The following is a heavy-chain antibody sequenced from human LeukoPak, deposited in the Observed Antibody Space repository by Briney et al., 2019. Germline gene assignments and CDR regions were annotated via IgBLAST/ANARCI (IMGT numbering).Heavy chain of an antibody. J-gene: IGHJ5*02. V-gene: IGHV4-34*01. CDR3: ARELGMVDIVATPRFDP. Sequence: SVTLSLTCAVYGGSFSGYYWSWIRQPPGKGLEWIGEINHSGSTNYNPSLKSRVTVSVDTSKNQFSLKLSSVTAADTAVYYCARELGMVDIVATPRFDPWGQGTLVTVSS. D-gene: IGHD5-12*01. CDR1: GGSFSGYY. CDR2: INHSGST.